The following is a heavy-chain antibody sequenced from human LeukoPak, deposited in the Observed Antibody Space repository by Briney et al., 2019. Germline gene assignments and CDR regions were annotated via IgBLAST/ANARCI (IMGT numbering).Heavy chain of an antibody. V-gene: IGHV4-59*01. CDR1: GGSISSYY. CDR2: IYYSGST. Sequence: SETLSLTCTVSGGSISSYYWSWIRQPSGKGLEWIGYIYYSGSTNYNPSLKSRVTISVDTSKNQFSLKLSSVTAADTAVYYCARVYYDILTGYYSALWGRGTLVTVSS. J-gene: IGHJ2*01. D-gene: IGHD3-9*01. CDR3: ARVYYDILTGYYSAL.